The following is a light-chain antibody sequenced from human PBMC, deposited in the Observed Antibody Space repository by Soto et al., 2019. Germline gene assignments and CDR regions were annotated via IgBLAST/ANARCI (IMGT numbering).Light chain of an antibody. CDR3: QQRSNWPPALT. Sequence: EIVLTQSPATLSLSPGERATLSCRASQSVSSYLAWYQQKPGQAPRLLIYDASNRATGIPARFSGSGSGTDFTLTISRLEPEDFAVYYSQQRSNWPPALTFGGGTKVEIK. V-gene: IGKV3-11*01. J-gene: IGKJ4*01. CDR2: DAS. CDR1: QSVSSY.